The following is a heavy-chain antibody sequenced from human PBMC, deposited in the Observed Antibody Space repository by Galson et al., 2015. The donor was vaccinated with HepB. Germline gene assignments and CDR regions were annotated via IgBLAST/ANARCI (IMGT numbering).Heavy chain of an antibody. V-gene: IGHV3-7*01. CDR2: IKQDGTEQ. Sequence: SLRLSCAASGFTFRKYWMSWVRQAPGKALEWVANIKQDGTEQYYVDSVKGRFTISRDNAKNSLYLKMSSLRAEDTAMYYCARDWDWDYLGDYWVQGTLVTVAS. CDR3: ARDWDWDYLGDY. CDR1: GFTFRKYW. J-gene: IGHJ4*02. D-gene: IGHD1-7*01.